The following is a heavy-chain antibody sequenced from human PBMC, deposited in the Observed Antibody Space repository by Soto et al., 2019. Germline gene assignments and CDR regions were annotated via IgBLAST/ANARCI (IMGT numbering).Heavy chain of an antibody. CDR1: GGSISSSSYY. V-gene: IGHV4-39*01. CDR3: ARLLYASRGYYYFDY. Sequence: PSETLSLTCTVSGGSISSSSYYWGWIRHPPGKGLEWIGSVYYSGSTYDNPSLKSRITLSVDRSNSQFSLKLTSVTAADTAVYYCARLLYASRGYYYFDYWGQGTLVTVSS. J-gene: IGHJ4*02. CDR2: VYYSGST. D-gene: IGHD3-22*01.